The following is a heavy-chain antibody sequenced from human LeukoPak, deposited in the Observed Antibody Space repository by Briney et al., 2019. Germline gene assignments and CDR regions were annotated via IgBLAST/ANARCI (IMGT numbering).Heavy chain of an antibody. CDR2: INPNSGGT. V-gene: IGHV1-2*02. Sequence: PSVNVSCKASGYTFTGYYMHWVRQAPGQGLEWMGWINPNSGGTNYAQKFQGRVTMTRDTSITTVYMELSRLRSDETAVFYCASFEVGAWGQGTLVTVPS. CDR1: GYTFTGYY. CDR3: ASFEVGA. D-gene: IGHD3-10*01. J-gene: IGHJ5*02.